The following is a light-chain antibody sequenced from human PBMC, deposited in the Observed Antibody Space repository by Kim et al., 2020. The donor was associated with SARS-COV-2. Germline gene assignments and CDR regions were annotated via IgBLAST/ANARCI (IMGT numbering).Light chain of an antibody. CDR2: EGS. CDR3: CSYAGSSTWV. CDR1: SSDVGSYHL. Sequence: GQSITISCTGTSSDVGSYHLASWYQQHPGKAPKLMIYEGSKRPSGVSNRFSGPKSGNTATLTISGLQAEDEADYYCCSYAGSSTWVFGGGTQLTVL. V-gene: IGLV2-23*01. J-gene: IGLJ3*02.